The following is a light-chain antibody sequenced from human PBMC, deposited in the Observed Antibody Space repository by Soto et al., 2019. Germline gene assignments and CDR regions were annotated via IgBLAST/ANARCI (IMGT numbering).Light chain of an antibody. CDR1: QSVSSSY. J-gene: IGKJ3*01. CDR3: QHYCSPAL. Sequence: EIVLTQSPGTLSLSPGERATLSCRASQSVSSSYLAWYQQKPGQAPRLLIYGASSRATGIPDRFSGSGSGTAFTLTISRLVPKDFASYYCQHYCSPALFGPGTKVDIK. CDR2: GAS. V-gene: IGKV3-20*01.